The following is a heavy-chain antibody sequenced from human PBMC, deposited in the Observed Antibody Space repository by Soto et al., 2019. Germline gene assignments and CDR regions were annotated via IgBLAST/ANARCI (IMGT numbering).Heavy chain of an antibody. D-gene: IGHD6-13*01. CDR2: IIPILGIV. J-gene: IGHJ5*02. CDR1: GGTFSSYT. CDR3: TRGRDHSSSWIT. Sequence: SVKVSCKASGGTFSSYTISWVRQAPGQGLEWMGRIIPILGIVNYARKFQGRVTITAGKSTSTAYMELSSLRSEDTAVYYCTRGRDHSSSWITWGQGTLVTVSS. V-gene: IGHV1-69*02.